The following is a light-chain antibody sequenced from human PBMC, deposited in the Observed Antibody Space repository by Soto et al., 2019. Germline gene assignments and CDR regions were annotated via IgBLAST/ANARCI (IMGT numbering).Light chain of an antibody. CDR3: QQRSNWPPEIT. CDR1: QSVSSY. J-gene: IGKJ5*01. CDR2: DSS. Sequence: EIVVTQSPATLSLSPGDRATLSCRASQSVSSYLAWYQQKPGQAPRLLIYDSSNRATGIPARFSGSGSGTDFTLTISSLEPEDFAVYYCQQRSNWPPEITFGQGTRLEI. V-gene: IGKV3-11*01.